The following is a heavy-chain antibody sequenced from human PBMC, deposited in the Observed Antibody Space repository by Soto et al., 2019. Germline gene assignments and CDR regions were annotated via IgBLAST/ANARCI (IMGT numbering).Heavy chain of an antibody. CDR1: GFPFSSYV. D-gene: IGHD3-10*01. CDR3: AKAVTLVRGINPYSYGLDV. Sequence: GGSLRLSCAVSGFPFSSYVMTWVRQAPGKGLEWVSVISGGGGSTNYAESVKGRFTISRDNSENTLYLQMNSLRAEDTAVYYCAKAVTLVRGINPYSYGLDVWGQGTTVTVSS. CDR2: ISGGGGST. J-gene: IGHJ6*02. V-gene: IGHV3-23*01.